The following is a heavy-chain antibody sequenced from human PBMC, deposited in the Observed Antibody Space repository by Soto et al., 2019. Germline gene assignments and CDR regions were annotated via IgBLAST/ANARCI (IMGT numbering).Heavy chain of an antibody. Sequence: GGSLRLSCAASGFTFGDYGMSWVRQAPGKGLERASGINWNGGSTGYADSVKGRFTISRDNAKNSLYLQMNSLRAEDTALYYCARDLQVVLAYYDSSGYYANSPIDYWGQGTLVTVSS. CDR2: INWNGGST. V-gene: IGHV3-20*04. CDR1: GFTFGDYG. CDR3: ARDLQVVLAYYDSSGYYANSPIDY. J-gene: IGHJ4*02. D-gene: IGHD3-22*01.